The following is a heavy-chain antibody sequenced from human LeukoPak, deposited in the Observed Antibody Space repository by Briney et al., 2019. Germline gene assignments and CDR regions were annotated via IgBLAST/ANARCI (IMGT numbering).Heavy chain of an antibody. V-gene: IGHV4-34*01. Sequence: PSETLSLTCAVYGGSFRGYYWSWIRQPPGKGLEWIGEINHSGSTNYNPSLKSRVTILVDTSKNQVSLKLRTVTAADTAVYYCARGAAYCSGGSCYRQDYWGQGTLVTVSS. CDR2: INHSGST. J-gene: IGHJ4*02. D-gene: IGHD2-15*01. CDR3: ARGAAYCSGGSCYRQDY. CDR1: GGSFRGYY.